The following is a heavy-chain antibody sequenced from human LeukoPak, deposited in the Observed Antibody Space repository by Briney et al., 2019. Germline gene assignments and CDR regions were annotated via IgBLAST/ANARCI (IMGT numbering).Heavy chain of an antibody. CDR1: GGSISSGGYY. CDR2: IYHSGST. CDR3: AREVAGDAFDI. J-gene: IGHJ3*02. V-gene: IGHV4-30-2*01. Sequence: KSSETLSLTCTVSGGSISSGGYYWSWIRQPPGKGLEWIGYIYHSGSTYYNPSLKSRVTISVDRSKNQFSLKLSSVTAADTAVYYCAREVAGDAFDIWGQGTMVTVSS.